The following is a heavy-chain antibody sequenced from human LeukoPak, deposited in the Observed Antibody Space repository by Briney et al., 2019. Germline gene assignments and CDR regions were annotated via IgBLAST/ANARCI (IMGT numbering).Heavy chain of an antibody. D-gene: IGHD2-2*01. V-gene: IGHV3-43*02. CDR3: AKDIELSSSTSWNSDY. Sequence: GGSLRLSCAASGFTFDDYAMHWVRQAPGKGLEWVSLISGDGGSTYYADSVKGRFTISRDNSKNSLHLQMNSLRTEDTALYYCAKDIELSSSTSWNSDYWGQGTLVTVSS. CDR1: GFTFDDYA. CDR2: ISGDGGST. J-gene: IGHJ4*02.